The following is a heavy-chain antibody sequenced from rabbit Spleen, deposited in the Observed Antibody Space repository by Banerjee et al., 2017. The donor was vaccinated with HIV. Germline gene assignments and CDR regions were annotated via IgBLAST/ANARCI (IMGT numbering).Heavy chain of an antibody. CDR2: IDPVFGTT. J-gene: IGHJ4*01. Sequence: QSLEESGGGLVKPGGTLTLTCTASGFSFSSNYYLCWVRQAPGKGLEWIGYIDPVFGTTHYASWAKGRFTISKTSSTTVTLQMTSLTVADTATYFCAREKSGNQGYDLWGPGTLVTVS. CDR1: GFSFSSNYY. D-gene: IGHD6-1*01. V-gene: IGHV1S40*01. CDR3: AREKSGNQGYDL.